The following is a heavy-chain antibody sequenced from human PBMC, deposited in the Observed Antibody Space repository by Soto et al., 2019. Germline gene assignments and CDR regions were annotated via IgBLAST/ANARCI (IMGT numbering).Heavy chain of an antibody. CDR1: GFTFSSYG. CDR2: IWYDGSNK. V-gene: IGHV3-33*01. J-gene: IGHJ4*02. Sequence: QVQLVESGGGVVQPGRSLRLSCAASGFTFSSYGMHWVRQAPGKGLEWVAVIWYDGSNKYYADSVKGRFTISRDNSKNTLYVQMKSLRAEDTAVYYCARELDGSGRSDDYWGQGTLVTVSS. D-gene: IGHD3-10*01. CDR3: ARELDGSGRSDDY.